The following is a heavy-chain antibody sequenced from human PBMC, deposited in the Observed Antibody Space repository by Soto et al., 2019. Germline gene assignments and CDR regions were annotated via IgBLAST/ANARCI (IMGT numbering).Heavy chain of an antibody. Sequence: SXRLAWSASVFTFIIYNINWVRHAAGKGREWLSYITSKSSTKKYADSVKGRLTVSRENAKNSLYMQLNSLRDEDTAVYYCEQEKEPCSEPNCYYGHFDPWGQGTLV. D-gene: IGHD3-10*01. J-gene: IGHJ4*02. CDR3: EQEKEPCSEPNCYYGHFDP. CDR2: ITSKSSTK. V-gene: IGHV3-48*02. CDR1: VFTFIIYN.